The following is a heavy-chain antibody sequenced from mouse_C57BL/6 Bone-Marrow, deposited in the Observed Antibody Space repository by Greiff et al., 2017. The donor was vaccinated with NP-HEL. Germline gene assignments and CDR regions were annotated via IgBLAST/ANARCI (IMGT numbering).Heavy chain of an antibody. V-gene: IGHV1-81*01. CDR3: ARGGVLRYQRGMDY. J-gene: IGHJ4*01. CDR2: IYPRSGNT. CDR1: GYTFTSYG. D-gene: IGHD1-1*01. Sequence: VQLQQSGAELARPGASVTLSCKASGYTFTSYGISWVKQRTGQGLEWIGEIYPRSGNTYYNEKFKGKATLTADKSSSTAYMELRSLTSEDSAVYFCARGGVLRYQRGMDYWGQGTSVTVSS.